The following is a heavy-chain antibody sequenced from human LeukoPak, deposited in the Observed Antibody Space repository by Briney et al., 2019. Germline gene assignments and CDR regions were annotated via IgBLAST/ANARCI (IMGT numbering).Heavy chain of an antibody. Sequence: GGSLRLSCAASGFTFSTYWMSWVRQAPGKGLEWVANIKQDGSEKYYVDSVEGRFTISRDNARNSLYLQMNSLRAEDTAVYYCARDMVRGVFTTRTIDYWGQGTLVTVSS. CDR2: IKQDGSEK. CDR1: GFTFSTYW. V-gene: IGHV3-7*01. D-gene: IGHD3-10*01. CDR3: ARDMVRGVFTTRTIDY. J-gene: IGHJ4*02.